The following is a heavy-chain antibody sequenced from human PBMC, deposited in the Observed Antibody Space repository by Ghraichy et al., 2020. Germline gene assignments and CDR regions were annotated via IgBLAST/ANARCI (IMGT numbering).Heavy chain of an antibody. J-gene: IGHJ6*03. D-gene: IGHD1-26*01. CDR2: ISYDGSNK. CDR3: ARAEWEQLPNHYYYYYYMDV. Sequence: GSLRLSCAASGFTFSSYAMHWVRQAPGKGLEWVAVISYDGSNKYYADSVKGRFTISRDNSKNTLYLQMNSLRAEDTAVYYCARAEWEQLPNHYYYYYYMDVWGKGTTVTVSS. V-gene: IGHV3-30*04. CDR1: GFTFSSYA.